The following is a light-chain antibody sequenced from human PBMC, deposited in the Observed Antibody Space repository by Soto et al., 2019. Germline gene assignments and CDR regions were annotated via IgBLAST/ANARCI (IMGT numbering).Light chain of an antibody. V-gene: IGLV2-11*01. CDR3: SSYAGNNNLV. J-gene: IGLJ2*01. CDR1: FSVVAGYNN. CDR2: DAT. Sequence: QSAPTKPRSVSGPLGQSASISCTGTFSVVAGYNNLSWNQHHQGKAPNLQIPDATKRPSWVLDRFSGSKSGNAASLTISELQAEDEADYYCSSYAGNNNLVFGGGTKLTVL.